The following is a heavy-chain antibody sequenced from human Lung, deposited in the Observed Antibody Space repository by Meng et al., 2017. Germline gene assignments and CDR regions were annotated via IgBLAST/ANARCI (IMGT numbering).Heavy chain of an antibody. CDR3: ARFDISSSGRGDY. CDR1: GGSITSSTW. CDR2: IFHSGST. Sequence: QGQLQGPGPGLVKPSGTLSLTCAVSGGSITSSTWWSWVRQTPGKGLEWFGEIFHSGSTNYNPPLESRVTISVDKSKNQFSLKVYSVTAADTATYYCARFDISSSGRGDYWGQGILATVSS. J-gene: IGHJ4*02. D-gene: IGHD1-26*01. V-gene: IGHV4-4*02.